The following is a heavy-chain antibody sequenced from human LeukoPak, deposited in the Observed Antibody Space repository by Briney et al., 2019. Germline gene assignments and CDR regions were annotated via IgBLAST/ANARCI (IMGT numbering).Heavy chain of an antibody. J-gene: IGHJ4*02. CDR3: VKDSSTTWFGGDSK. Sequence: GGSLRLSRAASGFTFSNYAMHWVRQAPGKGLEWVAVITYDGSDKYYADSMRGRFTISRDSSRNTLYLQMNSLRVEDTAIYYCVKDSSTTWFGGDSKWGQGTLVTVSS. CDR1: GFTFSNYA. V-gene: IGHV3-30-3*01. CDR2: ITYDGSDK. D-gene: IGHD3-10*01.